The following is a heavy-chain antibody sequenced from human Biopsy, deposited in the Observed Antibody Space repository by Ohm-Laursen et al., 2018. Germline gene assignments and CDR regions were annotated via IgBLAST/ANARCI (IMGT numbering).Heavy chain of an antibody. CDR1: AGSIISYY. D-gene: IGHD3-3*01. Sequence: TLSLTCSVSAGSIISYYWTWIRQPPGKGLEWIGHVYNGGITNYNPSLKSRVTISKDTSKNLFSLQVNPVTAEDTAVYYSLRTPRDSLWSGSYKRGLWFDPWGQGTLVIVSS. J-gene: IGHJ5*02. V-gene: IGHV4-59*01. CDR3: LRTPRDSLWSGSYKRGLWFDP. CDR2: VYNGGIT.